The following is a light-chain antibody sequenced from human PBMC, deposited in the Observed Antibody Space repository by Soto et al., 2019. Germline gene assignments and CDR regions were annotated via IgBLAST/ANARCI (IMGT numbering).Light chain of an antibody. CDR1: QSVSSSH. CDR2: GAS. Sequence: EIVLTQSPGTLSLSPGERATLSCMASQSVSSSHLAWYQQKPGQAPMLLIYGASSRATGIPDRFSGSGSGKDFTLTISRLESGDFAVYFCQQYGRAPGTFGQGTKVEIK. J-gene: IGKJ1*01. V-gene: IGKV3-20*01. CDR3: QQYGRAPGT.